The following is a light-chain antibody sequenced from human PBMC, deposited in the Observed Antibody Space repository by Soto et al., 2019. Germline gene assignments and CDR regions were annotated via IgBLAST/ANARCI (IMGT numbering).Light chain of an antibody. CDR1: SSDFGGYKH. V-gene: IGLV2-8*01. CDR3: KSYAGSNTYV. CDR2: GVV. Sequence: QSVLTQPASVSGSPGQSITISCTGTSSDFGGYKHVSWYQHHPGKAPKLMIYGVVQRPSGVPDRFSGSKSGNTASLTVSGLQAADEADYFCKSYAGSNTYVFGSGTKVTVL. J-gene: IGLJ1*01.